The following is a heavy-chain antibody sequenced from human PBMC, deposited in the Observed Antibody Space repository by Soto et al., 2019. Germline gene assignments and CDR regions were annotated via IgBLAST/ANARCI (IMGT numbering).Heavy chain of an antibody. D-gene: IGHD3-16*01. CDR2: IYDSGST. CDR1: GGSISNYY. CDR3: ARAFGSSMTSLY. J-gene: IGHJ4*02. Sequence: SETLSLTCTVSGGSISNYYWSWIRQPPGKGLEWIGYIYDSGSTVYNPSLKSRVTISLDMSKNQFSLRLSSVTAADTAVYYCARAFGSSMTSLYWGQGTLVTVSS. V-gene: IGHV4-59*01.